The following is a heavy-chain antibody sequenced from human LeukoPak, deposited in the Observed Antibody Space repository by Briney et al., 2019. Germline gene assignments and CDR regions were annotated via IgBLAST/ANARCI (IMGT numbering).Heavy chain of an antibody. V-gene: IGHV4-59*01. CDR2: IYYSGST. J-gene: IGHJ5*02. Sequence: SETPSLTCTVSGGSISSYYWSWIRQPPGKGLEWIGYIYYSGSTNYNPSLKSRVTISVDTSKNQFSLKLSSVTAADTAVYYCARGQGIAAAGSRGHNWFDPWGQGTLVTVSS. CDR1: GGSISSYY. D-gene: IGHD6-13*01. CDR3: ARGQGIAAAGSRGHNWFDP.